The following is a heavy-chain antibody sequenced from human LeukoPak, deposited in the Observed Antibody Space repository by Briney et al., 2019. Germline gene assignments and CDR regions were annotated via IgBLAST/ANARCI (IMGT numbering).Heavy chain of an antibody. J-gene: IGHJ4*02. V-gene: IGHV4-59*13. D-gene: IGHD3-16*02. Sequence: PSETLSLTCSVSGGSISSYYWSWIRRPPGEGLEWIGYMYYSGSTNYNPSLKSRVTISVDTSKNQFSLKLSSVTAADTAVYYCAREGGSYRIDYWGQGTLVTVSS. CDR3: AREGGSYRIDY. CDR2: MYYSGST. CDR1: GGSISSYY.